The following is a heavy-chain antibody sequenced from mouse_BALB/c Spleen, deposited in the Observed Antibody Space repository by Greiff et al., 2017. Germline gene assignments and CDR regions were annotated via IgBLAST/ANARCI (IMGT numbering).Heavy chain of an antibody. J-gene: IGHJ3*01. CDR1: GYTFTDYY. V-gene: IGHV1-84*02. CDR2: IYPGSGNT. D-gene: IGHD2-4*01. CDR3: ARPRSTMIDAWFAY. Sequence: QVHVKQSGPELVKPGASVKISCKASGYTFTDYYINWVKQKPGQGLEWIGWIYPGSGNTKYNEKFKGKATLTVDTSSSTAYMQLSSLTSEDTAVYFCARPRSTMIDAWFAYWGQGTLVTVSA.